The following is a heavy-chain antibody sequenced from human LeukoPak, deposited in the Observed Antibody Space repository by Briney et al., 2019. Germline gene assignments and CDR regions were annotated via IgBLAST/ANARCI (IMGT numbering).Heavy chain of an antibody. V-gene: IGHV4-38-2*02. CDR2: IYYSGST. CDR3: ARSRITIFGVVTLYYFDY. CDR1: GYSINSGYY. D-gene: IGHD3-3*01. J-gene: IGHJ4*02. Sequence: PSETLSLTCTVSGYSINSGYYWSWIRQPPGKRLEWIGSIYYSGSTYSNPTLKSRLTISVDTSKSQISLNLTSVTAADTAVYYCARSRITIFGVVTLYYFDYWGQGTLVTVSS.